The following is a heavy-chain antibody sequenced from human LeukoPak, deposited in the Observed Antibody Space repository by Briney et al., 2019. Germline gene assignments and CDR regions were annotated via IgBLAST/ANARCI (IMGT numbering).Heavy chain of an antibody. D-gene: IGHD6-13*01. Sequence: SETLSLTCAVSGYSIGSGYYWGWIRQPPGKGLEWIGSTYHSGSTYYNPSLKSRVTISVDTSKNQFSLKLSSVTAADTAVYYCARVVGSSWYCFDYWGQGTLVTVSS. J-gene: IGHJ4*02. V-gene: IGHV4-38-2*01. CDR3: ARVVGSSWYCFDY. CDR2: TYHSGST. CDR1: GYSIGSGYY.